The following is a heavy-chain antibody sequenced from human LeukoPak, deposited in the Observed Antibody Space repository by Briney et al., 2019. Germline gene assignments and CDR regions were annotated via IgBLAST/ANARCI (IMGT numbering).Heavy chain of an antibody. D-gene: IGHD1-20*01. V-gene: IGHV1-24*01. CDR2: FDPEDGET. CDR1: GYTLTELS. J-gene: IGHJ4*02. CDR3: ARFERSNWNEESSFGFDY. Sequence: GASVKVSCKVSGYTLTELSMHWVRQAPGKGLEWMGGFDPEDGETIYAQKFQGRVTMTEDTSTDTAYMELSSLRSEDTAVYYCARFERSNWNEESSFGFDYWGQGTLVTVSS.